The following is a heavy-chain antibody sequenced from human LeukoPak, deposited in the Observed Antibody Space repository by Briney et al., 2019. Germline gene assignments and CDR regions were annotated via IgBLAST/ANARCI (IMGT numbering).Heavy chain of an antibody. Sequence: GGSLRLSCAASGFTVSSNYMSWVRQAPGKGLEWVSVIYSGGSTYYADSVKGRFTISRDNAKNSLYLQMNSLRAEDTAVYYCARDFGEAVAGTFFDYWGQGTLVTVSS. CDR3: ARDFGEAVAGTFFDY. D-gene: IGHD6-19*01. J-gene: IGHJ4*02. CDR2: IYSGGST. CDR1: GFTVSSNY. V-gene: IGHV3-66*01.